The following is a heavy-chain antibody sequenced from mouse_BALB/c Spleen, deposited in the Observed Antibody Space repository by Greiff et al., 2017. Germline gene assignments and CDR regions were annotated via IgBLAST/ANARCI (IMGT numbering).Heavy chain of an antibody. CDR1: GFNIKDYY. CDR3: NGVFYYGNYDY. D-gene: IGHD2-1*01. V-gene: IGHV14-4*02. J-gene: IGHJ2*01. Sequence: EVKLQESGAELVRSGASVKLSCTASGFNIKDYYMHWVKQRPEQGLEWIGWIDPENGDTEYAPKFQGKATMTADTSSNTAYLQLSSLTSEDTAVYYCNGVFYYGNYDYWGQGTTLTVSS. CDR2: IDPENGDT.